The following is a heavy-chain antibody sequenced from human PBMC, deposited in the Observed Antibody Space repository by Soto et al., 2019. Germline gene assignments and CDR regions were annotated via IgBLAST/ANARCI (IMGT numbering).Heavy chain of an antibody. CDR3: ARVADYGDYSY. V-gene: IGHV4-34*01. Sequence: NPSEPLSLTSHFSGWPFSGCYWSWIREPPGKGLAWIGEINHSGSTNYNPSLKSRVTISVDTSKNQFSLKLSSVTAADTAVYYCARVADYGDYSYWGQG. D-gene: IGHD4-17*01. J-gene: IGHJ4*02. CDR2: INHSGST. CDR1: GWPFSGCY.